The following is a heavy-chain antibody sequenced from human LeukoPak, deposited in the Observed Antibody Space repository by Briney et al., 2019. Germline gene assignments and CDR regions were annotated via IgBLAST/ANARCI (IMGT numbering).Heavy chain of an antibody. J-gene: IGHJ6*02. CDR1: GGPISSSSYY. CDR2: ISYSGRT. D-gene: IGHD1-1*01. V-gene: IGHV4-39*01. Sequence: SETLSLTCTVSGGPISSSSYYWGWIRQPPGEGPEWIGSISYSGRTHYNPSLKSRVSISVDTSKNQFSLNLSSVTAADTAVYYCARKKTGATNGLDVWGQGTTVTVSS. CDR3: ARKKTGATNGLDV.